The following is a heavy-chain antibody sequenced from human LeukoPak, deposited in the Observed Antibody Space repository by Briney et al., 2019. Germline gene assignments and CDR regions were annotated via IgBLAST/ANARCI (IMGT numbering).Heavy chain of an antibody. CDR2: IKHGGST. CDR1: GGSFSGDY. J-gene: IGHJ4*02. CDR3: ARGRYVVVPARSFLDY. D-gene: IGHD2-2*01. V-gene: IGHV4-34*01. Sequence: AETLSLTCAVDGGSFSGDYWSWIRQPPGKGLEWIGEIKHGGSTNYNPSLKSRVTISVDTSKNQFSLKLSSVTAPDTAVYSWARGRYVVVPARSFLDYWGQGTLVTVSS.